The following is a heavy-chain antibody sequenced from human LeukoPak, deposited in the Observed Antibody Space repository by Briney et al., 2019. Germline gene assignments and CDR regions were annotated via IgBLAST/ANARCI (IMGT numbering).Heavy chain of an antibody. Sequence: ASVKVSCKASGYTFTCYYMHWVRQAPGQGLEWMGWINPNSGGTNYAQKFQGRVTMTRDTSISTAYMELSRLRSDDTAVYYCAREGYCSGGSCYGWFDPWGQGTLVTVSS. CDR3: AREGYCSGGSCYGWFDP. CDR1: GYTFTCYY. D-gene: IGHD2-15*01. J-gene: IGHJ5*02. CDR2: INPNSGGT. V-gene: IGHV1-2*02.